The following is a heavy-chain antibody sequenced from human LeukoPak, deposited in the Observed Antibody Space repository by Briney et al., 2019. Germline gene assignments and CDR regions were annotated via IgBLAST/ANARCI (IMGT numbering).Heavy chain of an antibody. CDR3: ARVRGGCCPYYYYGMDV. CDR2: INPSGGST. Sequence: GASVKVSCKASGYTFTSYYMHWVRQAPGQGLEWMGIINPSGGSTSYAQKFQGRVTMTRNTSISTAYMELSSLRSEDTAVYYCARVRGGCCPYYYYGMDVWGQGTTVTVSS. D-gene: IGHD2-15*01. J-gene: IGHJ6*02. V-gene: IGHV1-46*01. CDR1: GYTFTSYY.